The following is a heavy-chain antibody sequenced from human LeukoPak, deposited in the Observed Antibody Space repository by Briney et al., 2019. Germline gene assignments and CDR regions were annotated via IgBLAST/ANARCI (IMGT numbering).Heavy chain of an antibody. D-gene: IGHD1-26*01. J-gene: IGHJ5*02. CDR3: AKGATDGWFDP. CDR1: GFTFSSYG. Sequence: PGRSLRLYCAASGFTFSSYGMHWFRQAPGILLEPLAVISYDGSNKYYADSVKGRFTISRDNSKNTLYLQMNSLRAEDTAVYCCAKGATDGWFDPWGQGTLVTVSS. CDR2: ISYDGSNK. V-gene: IGHV3-30*18.